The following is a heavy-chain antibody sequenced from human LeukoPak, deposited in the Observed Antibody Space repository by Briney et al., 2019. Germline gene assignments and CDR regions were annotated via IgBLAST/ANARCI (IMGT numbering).Heavy chain of an antibody. V-gene: IGHV3-30*18. CDR2: VSFEGSNK. Sequence: GGSLRLSCAASGFNFNIYGMNWVRQAPGKGLEWVAVVSFEGSNKYYADSVKGRFSISRDNSKNTLSLQMNSLRAEDTAVYYCAKDMGYYYGSGSYPPENDYWGQGTLVTVSS. J-gene: IGHJ4*02. CDR1: GFNFNIYG. CDR3: AKDMGYYYGSGSYPPENDY. D-gene: IGHD3-10*01.